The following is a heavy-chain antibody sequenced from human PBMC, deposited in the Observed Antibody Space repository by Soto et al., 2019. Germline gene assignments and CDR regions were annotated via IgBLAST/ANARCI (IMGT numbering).Heavy chain of an antibody. D-gene: IGHD3-3*01. CDR1: GYPFTGYD. CDR2: INPNSGGT. V-gene: IGHV1-2*02. CDR3: VGRVEWFRYGLDV. Sequence: ASVVSCKASGYPFTGYDMHWVRQAPGQGLEWMGWINPNSGGTNYAQKLQGRVTMTRDTPISTAYMELSRLSSDDPAVYYCVGRVEWFRYGLDVWGQGTTVTVSS. J-gene: IGHJ6*02.